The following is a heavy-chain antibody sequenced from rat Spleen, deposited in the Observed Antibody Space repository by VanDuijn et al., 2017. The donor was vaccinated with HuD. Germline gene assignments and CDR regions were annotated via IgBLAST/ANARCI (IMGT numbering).Heavy chain of an antibody. V-gene: IGHV5-25*01. Sequence: EVQLVESGGGLVQPGRSLKLSCAASGFTFSNYYMAWVRQAPTKGLEWVASISTGGGNTYYRDSVKGRFTISRDNAKNTLYLQMSKLGSEDTAIYYCAKGGHFDYWGQGVMVTVSS. J-gene: IGHJ2*01. CDR3: AKGGHFDY. CDR2: ISTGGGNT. D-gene: IGHD1-11*01. CDR1: GFTFSNYY.